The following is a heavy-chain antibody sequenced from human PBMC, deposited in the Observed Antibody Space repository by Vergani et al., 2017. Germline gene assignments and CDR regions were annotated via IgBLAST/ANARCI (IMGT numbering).Heavy chain of an antibody. D-gene: IGHD2-2*01. Sequence: QVQLQESGPGLVKPSQTLSLTCTVSGGSISSGSYYWSWIRQPAGKGLEWIGRIYTSGSTNYNPSLKSRVTMSVDTSKNQFSLKLSSVTAADTAVYYCARDPLVVPAAREDAFDIWGQGTMVTVSS. CDR1: GGSISSGSYY. J-gene: IGHJ3*02. V-gene: IGHV4-61*02. CDR3: ARDPLVVPAAREDAFDI. CDR2: IYTSGST.